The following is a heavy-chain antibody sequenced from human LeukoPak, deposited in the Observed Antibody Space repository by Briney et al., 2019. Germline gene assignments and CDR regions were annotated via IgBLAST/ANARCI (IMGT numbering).Heavy chain of an antibody. V-gene: IGHV7-4-1*02. CDR1: GYTFTSYA. CDR2: INTNTGNP. D-gene: IGHD3-22*01. CDR3: ASPHHYYDSSGYYYYYYMDV. J-gene: IGHJ6*03. Sequence: ASVKVSCKASGYTFTSYAMNWVRQAPGQGLEWMGWINTNTGNPTYAQGFTGRFVFSLDTSVSTAYLQISSLKAEDTAVYYCASPHHYYDSSGYYYYYYMDVWGKGTTVTVSS.